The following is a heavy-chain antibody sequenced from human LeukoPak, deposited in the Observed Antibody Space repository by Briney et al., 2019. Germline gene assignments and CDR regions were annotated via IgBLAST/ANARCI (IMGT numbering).Heavy chain of an antibody. D-gene: IGHD1-26*01. CDR1: GFIFSTYG. Sequence: GGSLRLSCSASGFIFSTYGMHWVRQAPGKGLEWVAFIRNDKSSEHYADSVKGRFTISRDNSKNTLYLQMNSLRPEDTAVYYCAKRISGAYYSLLDYWGQGTLVIVPS. CDR3: AKRISGAYYSLLDY. CDR2: IRNDKSSE. V-gene: IGHV3-30*02. J-gene: IGHJ4*02.